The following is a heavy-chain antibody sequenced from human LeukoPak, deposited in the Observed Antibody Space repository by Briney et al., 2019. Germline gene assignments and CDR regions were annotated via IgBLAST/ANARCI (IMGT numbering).Heavy chain of an antibody. CDR2: MYSGGST. CDR3: AKDSDYYHSSGYYYAYFQH. J-gene: IGHJ1*01. Sequence: GGSLRLSCAASGFTVSSYYMTWVRQAPGKGLEWVSVMYSGGSTYYADSVKGRVAISRDNAKNSLYLQMNSLRDEDTAVYYCAKDSDYYHSSGYYYAYFQHWGQGTLVTVSS. V-gene: IGHV3-66*01. CDR1: GFTVSSYY. D-gene: IGHD3-22*01.